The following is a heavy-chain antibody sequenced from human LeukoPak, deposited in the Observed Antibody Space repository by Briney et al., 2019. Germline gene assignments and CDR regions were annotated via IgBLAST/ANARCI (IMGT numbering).Heavy chain of an antibody. CDR3: AKEIRWQNWFDP. D-gene: IGHD4-23*01. Sequence: GGSLRLSCAASGFTFSSYAMSWVRQAPGKGLEWVSAISGSGGSTYYADTVKGRFTISRNNSKNTLYLQMNSLRAEDTAVYYCAKEIRWQNWFDPWGQGTLVTVSS. CDR2: ISGSGGST. J-gene: IGHJ5*02. V-gene: IGHV3-23*01. CDR1: GFTFSSYA.